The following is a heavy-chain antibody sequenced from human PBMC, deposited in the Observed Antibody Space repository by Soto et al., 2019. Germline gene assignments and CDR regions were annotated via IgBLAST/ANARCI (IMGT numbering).Heavy chain of an antibody. D-gene: IGHD4-17*01. V-gene: IGHV3-23*01. CDR2: ISGSGGST. CDR1: GFTFSSYA. Sequence: EVQLLESGGGLVQPGGSLRLSCAASGFTFSSYAMSWVRQAPGKGLEWVSAISGSGGSTYYADSVKGRFTISRDNSKYSLYLQMNSLRAEDTAVYYCSKGGRTVTDQKRDDYWGQGTLVTVSS. CDR3: SKGGRTVTDQKRDDY. J-gene: IGHJ4*02.